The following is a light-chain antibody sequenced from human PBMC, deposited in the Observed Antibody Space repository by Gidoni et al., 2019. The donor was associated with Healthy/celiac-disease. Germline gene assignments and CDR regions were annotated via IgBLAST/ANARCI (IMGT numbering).Light chain of an antibody. CDR1: QSVSRSY. J-gene: IGKJ2*03. Sequence: EIVLTQSPGTLSVSPGERATLSCRASQSVSRSYLAWYQQKPGQAPRLLTYGASSRATGIPDRFSGSGSGTDFTLTISRLEPEDFAVYYCQQYGSSPLYSFGQGTKLEIK. CDR2: GAS. V-gene: IGKV3-20*01. CDR3: QQYGSSPLYS.